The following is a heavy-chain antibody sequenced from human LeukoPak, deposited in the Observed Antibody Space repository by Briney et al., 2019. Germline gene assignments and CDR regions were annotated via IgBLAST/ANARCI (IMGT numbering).Heavy chain of an antibody. V-gene: IGHV3-7*02. J-gene: IGHJ4*02. D-gene: IGHD1-1*01. CDR2: IKEDGSET. Sequence: PGGSLRLSCAASGFTLGSYWMTWVRQAPRKGLEWAAAIKEDGSETYYVDSVQGRFTISRDNAKKSLYLQMSSLGAEDTAVYYCARTTYGDYWGQGTLVTVSS. CDR3: ARTTYGDY. CDR1: GFTLGSYW.